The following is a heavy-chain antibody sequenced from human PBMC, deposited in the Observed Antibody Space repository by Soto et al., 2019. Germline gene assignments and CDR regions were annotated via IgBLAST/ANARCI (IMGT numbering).Heavy chain of an antibody. J-gene: IGHJ5*02. Sequence: SETLSLTCTVSGGSISSYYWSWIRQPPGEGLEWIGYIYYSGSTNYNPSLKSRVTISVDTSKNQFSLKLSSVTAADTAVYYCARFYCSGGSCYRYNWFDPWGQGTLVTVSS. CDR2: IYYSGST. V-gene: IGHV4-59*08. D-gene: IGHD2-15*01. CDR3: ARFYCSGGSCYRYNWFDP. CDR1: GGSISSYY.